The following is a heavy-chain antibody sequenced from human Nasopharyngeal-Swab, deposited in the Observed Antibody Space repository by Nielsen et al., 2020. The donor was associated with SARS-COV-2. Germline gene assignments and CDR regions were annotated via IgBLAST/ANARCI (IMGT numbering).Heavy chain of an antibody. J-gene: IGHJ3*02. Sequence: ASVKVSCKASGYTFTSYYMHWVRQAPGQGLEWMGIINPSGGSTSYAQKLQGRVTMTTDTSTSTAYMELRSLRSDDTAVYYCARAAYDSRAFDIWGQGTMVTVSS. D-gene: IGHD3-22*01. CDR2: INPSGGST. CDR1: GYTFTSYY. CDR3: ARAAYDSRAFDI. V-gene: IGHV1-46*01.